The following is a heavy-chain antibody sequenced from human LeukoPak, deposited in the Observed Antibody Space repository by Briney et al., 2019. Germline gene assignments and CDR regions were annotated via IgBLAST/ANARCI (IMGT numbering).Heavy chain of an antibody. J-gene: IGHJ4*02. CDR3: AKTHFYNSSGYYFPFDN. V-gene: IGHV4-39*07. Sequence: SETLSLTCSVSSGSISSYAYFWGWIRQPPEQALEWIGTIYYSGSTYYNPSLGSRVTISVDTSKNQFSLRLSSVTAADTAVYYCAKTHFYNSSGYYFPFDNWSQGTLVTVSS. CDR1: SGSISSYAYF. CDR2: IYYSGST. D-gene: IGHD3-22*01.